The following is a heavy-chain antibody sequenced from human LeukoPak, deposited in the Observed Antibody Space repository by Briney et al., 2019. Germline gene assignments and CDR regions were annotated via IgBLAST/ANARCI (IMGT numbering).Heavy chain of an antibody. CDR2: ISGSGDST. V-gene: IGHV3-23*01. CDR3: AKVYDRSGYYGYVDY. J-gene: IGHJ4*02. CDR1: GFTFSNYA. Sequence: GRSLRLSCAASGFTFSNYAMSWVRQDPGKGLEWVSGISGSGDSTYYGDSVKGRFTTSRDNSKKTLYLQMNSLRAEDTAIYYCAKVYDRSGYYGYVDYWGQGTLVTVSS. D-gene: IGHD3-22*01.